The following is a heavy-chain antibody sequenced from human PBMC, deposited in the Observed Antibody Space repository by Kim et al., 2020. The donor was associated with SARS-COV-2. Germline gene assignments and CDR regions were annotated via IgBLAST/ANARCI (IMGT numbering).Heavy chain of an antibody. CDR1: GYTFSNYA. Sequence: ASVKVSCKASGYTFSNYAIHWVRQAPGQGLEWMGWTNTGNDNTKYSQKFQGRVTITRDTSTSTAYMELSSLTSEDTAVYYCARDLVRWGGWFDSWGQGTLVTVSS. J-gene: IGHJ5*01. V-gene: IGHV1-3*04. D-gene: IGHD3-10*01. CDR2: TNTGNDNT. CDR3: ARDLVRWGGWFDS.